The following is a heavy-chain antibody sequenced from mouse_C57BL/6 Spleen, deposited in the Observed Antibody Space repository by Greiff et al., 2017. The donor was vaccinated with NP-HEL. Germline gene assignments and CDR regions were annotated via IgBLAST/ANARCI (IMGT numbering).Heavy chain of an antibody. V-gene: IGHV2-9-1*01. CDR3: ARNDYFYAMGY. Sequence: QVQLKESGPGLVAPSQCLSITCTVSGFSLTSYAISWVRQPPGKGLEWLGVIWTGGGTNNTSALISRLSIRKDNSKSQVFLNINSLQTDDTASYDCARNDYFYAMGYWGQGTSVTVSS. J-gene: IGHJ4*01. CDR1: GFSLTSYA. CDR2: IWTGGGT. D-gene: IGHD2-4*01.